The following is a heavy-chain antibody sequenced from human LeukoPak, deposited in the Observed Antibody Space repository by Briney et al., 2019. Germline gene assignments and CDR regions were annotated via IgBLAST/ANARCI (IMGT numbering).Heavy chain of an antibody. J-gene: IGHJ5*02. CDR1: GGSISSGDYY. V-gene: IGHV4-30-4*08. CDR2: IYYSGST. CDR3: ARPYYDFWSGYFWIDP. D-gene: IGHD3-3*01. Sequence: SQTLSLTCTVSGGSISSGDYYWSRIRQPPGKGLEWIGYIYYSGSTYYNPSLKSRVTISVDTSKNQFSLKLSSVTAADTAVYYCARPYYDFWSGYFWIDPWGQGTLVTVSS.